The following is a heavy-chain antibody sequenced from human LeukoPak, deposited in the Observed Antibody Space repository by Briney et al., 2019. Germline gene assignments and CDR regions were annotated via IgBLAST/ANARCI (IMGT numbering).Heavy chain of an antibody. J-gene: IGHJ4*02. CDR3: ARGRGWQLLWDGYCFDY. V-gene: IGHV4-30-4*01. CDR1: GGSISSGDYY. D-gene: IGHD2-15*01. CDR2: IYYSGST. Sequence: PSETLSPTCTVSGGSISSGDYYWSWIRPPPGKGLEWIGYIYYSGSTYYNPSLKSRVTISVDTSKNQFSLKLSSVTAADTAVYYCARGRGWQLLWDGYCFDYWGQGTLVTVSS.